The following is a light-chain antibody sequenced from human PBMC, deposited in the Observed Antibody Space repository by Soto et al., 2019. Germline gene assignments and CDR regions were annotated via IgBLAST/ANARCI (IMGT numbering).Light chain of an antibody. CDR1: QSVRGN. CDR3: QQYNNWPLT. J-gene: IGKJ4*01. CDR2: GAS. V-gene: IGKV3-15*01. Sequence: EIVMTQSPATLSVSPGERATLSCRASQSVRGNLAWYQQKPGQAPRLLIYGASTWATGIPARFSGSGSGTEFTLTISSLQSEDFAVYYCQQYNNWPLTFGGGTTWRSN.